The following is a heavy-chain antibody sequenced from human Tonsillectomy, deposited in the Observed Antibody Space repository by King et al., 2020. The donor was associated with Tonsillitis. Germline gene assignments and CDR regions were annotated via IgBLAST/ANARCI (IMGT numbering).Heavy chain of an antibody. D-gene: IGHD2-2*01. CDR1: GFTFSSYE. CDR2: ISSSGGTI. CDR3: ARDVMTSSYWYFDI. J-gene: IGHJ2*01. Sequence: VQLVESGGGLVQPGGSLRLSCAASGFTFSSYEMYWVRQAPGKGLEWVSYISSSGGTIFYEDSVKGRFTISRDNAKKSLYLQVNSLRAEDTAGYYCARDVMTSSYWYFDIWGRGTLVTVSS. V-gene: IGHV3-48*03.